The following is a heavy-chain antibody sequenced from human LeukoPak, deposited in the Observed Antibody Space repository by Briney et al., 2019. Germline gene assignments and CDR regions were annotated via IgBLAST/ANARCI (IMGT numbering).Heavy chain of an antibody. V-gene: IGHV4-59*08. CDR1: GGSISSYY. CDR2: IYYSGST. D-gene: IGHD5-12*01. Sequence: SETLSLTCTVSGGSISSYYWSWIRQPPGKGLEWIGHIYYSGSTNYNPSLKSRVTISLDTSKNQFSLKLSSVTAADTAVYYCARREMATITSGAAFDIWGQGTMVTVSS. J-gene: IGHJ3*02. CDR3: ARREMATITSGAAFDI.